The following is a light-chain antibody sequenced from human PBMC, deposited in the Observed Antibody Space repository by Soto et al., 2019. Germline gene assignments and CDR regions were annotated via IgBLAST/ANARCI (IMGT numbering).Light chain of an antibody. CDR1: QDISNS. Sequence: DIQMTQSPSSLSASVGDRVTITCQASQDISNSLNWYQQKPGRAPKLLIYDASNLETGVPSRFSGSRSGTDFSFPISSLQPEDIATYYCQHYGNLPITFGQGTRLEIK. CDR2: DAS. J-gene: IGKJ5*01. CDR3: QHYGNLPIT. V-gene: IGKV1-33*01.